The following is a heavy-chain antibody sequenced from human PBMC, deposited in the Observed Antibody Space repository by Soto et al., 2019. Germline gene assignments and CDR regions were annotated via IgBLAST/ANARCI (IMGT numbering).Heavy chain of an antibody. CDR2: ISRSGRST. CDR3: TKERGMGDTVCFHH. CDR1: GFTFNTYA. J-gene: IGHJ1*01. V-gene: IGHV3-23*01. D-gene: IGHD3-16*01. Sequence: EVQLLESGGGLVQPGGSLRLSCAASGFTFNTYAMSWVRQAPGKGLEWVSSISRSGRSTYYADSVKGRVTISRDNSESTLYLQMNRLRIEDTAVYYCTKERGMGDTVCFHHWGQGVLVSVSS.